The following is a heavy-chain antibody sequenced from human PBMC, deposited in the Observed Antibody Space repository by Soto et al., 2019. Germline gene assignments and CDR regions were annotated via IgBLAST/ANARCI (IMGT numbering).Heavy chain of an antibody. D-gene: IGHD4-4*01. V-gene: IGHV1-69*02. CDR2: IIPILGIA. CDR1: GGTFSSYT. J-gene: IGHJ6*03. CDR3: AVGPYSSRYYYYYMDV. Sequence: QVQLVQSGAEVKKPGSSVKVSCKASGGTFSSYTISWVRQAPGQGLEWMGRIIPILGIANYAQKFQGRVTITADKSTSTAYMELSSLRSEDTAVYYCAVGPYSSRYYYYYMDVWGIGTTVTVSS.